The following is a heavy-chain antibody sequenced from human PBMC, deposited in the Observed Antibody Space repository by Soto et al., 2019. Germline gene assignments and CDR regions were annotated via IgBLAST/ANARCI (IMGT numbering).Heavy chain of an antibody. J-gene: IGHJ4*02. CDR2: ISYDGSNK. CDR1: GFTFSSYG. Sequence: QVQLVESGGGVVQPGRSLRLSCAASGFTFSSYGMHWVRQAPGKGLEWVAVISYDGSNKYYADSVKGRFTISRDNSKNTLYLQMNSLRAEDTAVYYCAKEAWAFYYYDSSGYSNYWGQGTLVTVSS. D-gene: IGHD3-22*01. CDR3: AKEAWAFYYYDSSGYSNY. V-gene: IGHV3-30*18.